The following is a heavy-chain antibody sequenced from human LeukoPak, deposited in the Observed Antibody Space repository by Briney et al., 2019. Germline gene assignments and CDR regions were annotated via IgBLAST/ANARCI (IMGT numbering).Heavy chain of an antibody. Sequence: QSGGSLTLSCAASGFTFSSYWVHCVRRAPGKGLVWVSRINSDGSSTSYADSVEGRFTISRDNAKNTLYLQMNSRRAEDTAVYYCAKGGSYPIDYWGQGALVTVSS. J-gene: IGHJ4*02. CDR3: AKGGSYPIDY. D-gene: IGHD1-26*01. CDR1: GFTFSSYW. CDR2: INSDGSST. V-gene: IGHV3-74*01.